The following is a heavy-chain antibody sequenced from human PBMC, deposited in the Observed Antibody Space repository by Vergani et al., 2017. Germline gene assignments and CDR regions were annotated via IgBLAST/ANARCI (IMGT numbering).Heavy chain of an antibody. V-gene: IGHV4-31*01. CDR2: IYPADSDT. D-gene: IGHD1-1*01. CDR3: ARHTTYTDS. CDR1: GGSIRSGGYY. J-gene: IGHJ4*02. Sequence: QVQLQESGPGLVKPSQTLSLTCTVSGGSIRSGGYYWSWIRQYPGKGLEWMGIIYPADSDTRYSPSFQGQVTISADKSISTASLQWDSLKASDTALYYCARHTTYTDSWGQGTLVTVSS.